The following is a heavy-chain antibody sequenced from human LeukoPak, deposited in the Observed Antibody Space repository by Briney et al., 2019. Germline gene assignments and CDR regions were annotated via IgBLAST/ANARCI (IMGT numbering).Heavy chain of an antibody. CDR3: ARGYNWGSPTRNFYYLDV. D-gene: IGHD7-27*01. CDR1: GGSISSYY. V-gene: IGHV4-4*07. J-gene: IGHJ6*03. Sequence: PSETLSLTCTVSGGSISSYYWSWIRQPAGKGLEWIGRIYTSGSTNYNASLKSGVTISVDTYKNKFSLKLRSVTAADTAVYYCARGYNWGSPTRNFYYLDVWGKGPRSPSP. CDR2: IYTSGST.